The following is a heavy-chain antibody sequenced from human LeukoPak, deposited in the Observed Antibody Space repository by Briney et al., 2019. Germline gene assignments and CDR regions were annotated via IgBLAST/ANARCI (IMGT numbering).Heavy chain of an antibody. CDR1: GVSISSYY. V-gene: IGHV4-59*01. D-gene: IGHD3-22*01. Sequence: PSETLSLTCTVSGVSISSYYWSWIRQPPGKGLEWIGYIYYSGSTNYNPSLKSRVTISVDTSKNQFSLKLSSVTAADTAVYYCAREDSSGYYFDAFDIWGQGTMVTVSS. CDR3: AREDSSGYYFDAFDI. J-gene: IGHJ3*02. CDR2: IYYSGST.